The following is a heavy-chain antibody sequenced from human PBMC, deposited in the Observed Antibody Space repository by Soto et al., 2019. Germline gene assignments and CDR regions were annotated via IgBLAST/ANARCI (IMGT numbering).Heavy chain of an antibody. V-gene: IGHV4-34*01. CDR2: INHSGST. CDR3: ARGKEVPSITIFGVVNTYYFDY. CDR1: GGSFSGYY. D-gene: IGHD3-3*01. Sequence: SETLSLTCAVYGGSFSGYYWSWIRQPPGKGLEWIGEINHSGSTNYNPSLKSRVTISVDTSKNQFSLKLSSVTAADTAAYYCARGKEVPSITIFGVVNTYYFDYWGQGTLVTVSS. J-gene: IGHJ4*02.